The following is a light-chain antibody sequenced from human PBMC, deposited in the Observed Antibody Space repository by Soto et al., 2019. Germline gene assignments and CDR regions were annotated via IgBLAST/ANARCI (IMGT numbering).Light chain of an antibody. CDR3: QQRSHWFT. J-gene: IGKJ4*01. CDR2: DAS. V-gene: IGKV3-11*01. Sequence: EIVLTQSPATLSLSPGERATLSCRASQSVSSYLAWYQQKPGQAPRLLIYDASNRATGIAASFSGSGSGKDFTLTISSLEAEDFAVYYCQQRSHWFTFGGGTKVEIK. CDR1: QSVSSY.